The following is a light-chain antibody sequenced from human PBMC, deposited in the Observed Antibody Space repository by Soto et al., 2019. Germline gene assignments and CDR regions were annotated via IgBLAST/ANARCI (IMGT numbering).Light chain of an antibody. V-gene: IGLV2-14*01. Sequence: QSVLTQPASVSGSPGQSITISCTGSSLDVGGYNYVSWYQQHPGKAPKLMIYEVSNRPSGVSNRFSGSKSGNTASLTISGLQAEDEADYYCSSYTSSSTFYVFXTGTKVTVL. CDR2: EVS. J-gene: IGLJ1*01. CDR1: SLDVGGYNY. CDR3: SSYTSSSTFYV.